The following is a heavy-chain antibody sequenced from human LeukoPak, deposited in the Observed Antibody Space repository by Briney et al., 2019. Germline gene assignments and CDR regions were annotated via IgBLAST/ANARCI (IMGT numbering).Heavy chain of an antibody. CDR3: ASSEYYYDSSGIRRWDAFDI. Sequence: SSETLSLTCAVYGGSFSGYYWSWIRQPPGKGLEWIGEINHSGSTNYNPSLKSRVTISVDTSKNQFSLKLSSVTAADTAVYYCASSEYYYDSSGIRRWDAFDIWGQGTMVTVSS. CDR1: GGSFSGYY. D-gene: IGHD3-22*01. V-gene: IGHV4-34*01. J-gene: IGHJ3*02. CDR2: INHSGST.